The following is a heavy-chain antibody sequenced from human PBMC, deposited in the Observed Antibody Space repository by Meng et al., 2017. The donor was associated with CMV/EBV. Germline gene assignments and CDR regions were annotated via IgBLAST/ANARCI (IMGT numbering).Heavy chain of an antibody. V-gene: IGHV4-34*01. D-gene: IGHD2-2*01. CDR1: GGSPTGSY. CDR2: INPSGST. CDR3: ARGFVRQKVVPAARTNYHYYGMDV. J-gene: IGHJ6*02. Sequence: SQTLSPTCAVYGGSPTGSYWSWIRHPPGKGLEWIGEINPSGSTNYNPSLKSRVTISVDTSKNQFSLKLSSVTAADTAVYYCARGFVRQKVVPAARTNYHYYGMDVWGQGTTVTVSS.